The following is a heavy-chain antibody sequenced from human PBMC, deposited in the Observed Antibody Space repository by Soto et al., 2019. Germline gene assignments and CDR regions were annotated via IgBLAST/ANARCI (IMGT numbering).Heavy chain of an antibody. CDR1: GGSLSSYY. Sequence: SETLSLTCTVSGGSLSSYYWSWIRQPPGKGLEWIGYIYYSGSTNYNPSLKSRVTISVDTSKNQFSLKLSSVTAADTAVYYCARHPERYFDWLSKGPWFDPWGQGTLVTVSS. CDR2: IYYSGST. J-gene: IGHJ5*02. V-gene: IGHV4-59*08. CDR3: ARHPERYFDWLSKGPWFDP. D-gene: IGHD3-9*01.